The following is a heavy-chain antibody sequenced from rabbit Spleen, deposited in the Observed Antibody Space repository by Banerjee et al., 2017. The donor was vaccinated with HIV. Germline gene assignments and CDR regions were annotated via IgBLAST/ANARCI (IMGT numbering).Heavy chain of an antibody. D-gene: IGHD4-1*01. CDR1: GFDFSAYTF. CDR3: TRGDGSSGWGLNL. J-gene: IGHJ4*01. V-gene: IGHV1S40*01. CDR2: IDSGSRDFA. Sequence: QSLEESGGGLVQPGGSLTLSCKASGFDFSAYTFMCWVRQAPGKGLEWIACIDSGSRDFAYYASWAKGRFTISKTSSTTVTLQMTSLTVADTATYFCTRGDGSSGWGLNLWGPGTLVTVS.